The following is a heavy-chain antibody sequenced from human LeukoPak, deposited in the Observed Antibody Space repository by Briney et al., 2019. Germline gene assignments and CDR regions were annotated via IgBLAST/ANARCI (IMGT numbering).Heavy chain of an antibody. CDR3: ANIIRKYTSGYYYFDY. V-gene: IGHV3-30-3*01. J-gene: IGHJ4*02. Sequence: PGGSLRLSCAASEFTFSIYAMHWVRRAPGKGLEWVADISFDGNNEHYADSVKGRFTISRDNSKNTLSLQMNSLRAEDTAVYYCANIIRKYTSGYYYFDYWGQGTLVTVSS. CDR2: ISFDGNNE. CDR1: EFTFSIYA. D-gene: IGHD6-25*01.